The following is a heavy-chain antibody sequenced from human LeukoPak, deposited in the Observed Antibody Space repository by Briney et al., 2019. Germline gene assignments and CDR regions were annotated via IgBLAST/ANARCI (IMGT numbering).Heavy chain of an antibody. CDR1: GGSISGNYY. CDR3: ARLGDVEVNGGTLDY. D-gene: IGHD3-16*01. CDR2: IFYTGKS. V-gene: IGHV4-39*01. Sequence: SETLSLTCTVSGGSISGNYYWGWIRQPPGKGLVWIGSIFYTGKSNKNPSLKTRVTVSVDTSKNQFFLKVTSVTVADTAVYFCARLGDVEVNGGTLDYWGRGTLVTVSS. J-gene: IGHJ4*01.